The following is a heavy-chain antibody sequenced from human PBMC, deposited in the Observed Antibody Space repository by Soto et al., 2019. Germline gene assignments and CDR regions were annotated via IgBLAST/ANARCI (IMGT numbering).Heavy chain of an antibody. CDR2: ISSSGSTI. V-gene: IGHV3-48*03. Sequence: GGSLILSCGASGFTFSSYEMNLVRPAPGKGLEWVSYISSSGSTIYYADSVKGRFTISRDNAKNSLYLQMNSLRAEDTAVYYCATGMTTVTYNGMDVWGQGTKVTVSS. J-gene: IGHJ6*02. CDR3: ATGMTTVTYNGMDV. CDR1: GFTFSSYE. D-gene: IGHD4-4*01.